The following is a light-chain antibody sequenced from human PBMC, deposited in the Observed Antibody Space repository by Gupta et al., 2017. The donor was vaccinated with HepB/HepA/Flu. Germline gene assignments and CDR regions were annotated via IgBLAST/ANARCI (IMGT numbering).Light chain of an antibody. CDR2: WAS. V-gene: IGKV4-1*01. CDR1: QSVLYSSNNKNY. J-gene: IGKJ1*01. Sequence: DIVMTQSPDSLAVSLGERATINCKSSQSVLYSSNNKNYLAWYQHKPGQPPKLLIYWASTRESGVPDRFSGRGSGTDFTLTISSLQAEDVAVYYCQQYDSTPRTFSQWTKVEIK. CDR3: QQYDSTPRT.